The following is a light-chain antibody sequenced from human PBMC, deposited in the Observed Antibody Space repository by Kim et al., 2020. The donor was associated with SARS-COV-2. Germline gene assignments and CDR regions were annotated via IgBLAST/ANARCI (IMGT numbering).Light chain of an antibody. CDR2: RNN. CDR1: SNNVGNQG. Sequence: RQTATLTCTGNSNNVGNQGAAWLQQHQGHPPKVLFYRNNKRPSGISERLSASRSGNTASLTITGLQPEDEADYYCSAWDRSLRGWVFGGGTRLTVL. CDR3: SAWDRSLRGWV. J-gene: IGLJ3*02. V-gene: IGLV10-54*01.